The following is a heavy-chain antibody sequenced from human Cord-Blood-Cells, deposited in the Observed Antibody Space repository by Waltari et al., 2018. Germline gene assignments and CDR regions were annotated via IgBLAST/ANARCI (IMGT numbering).Heavy chain of an antibody. CDR2: INHSGST. CDR3: ARVLTMSPEDY. J-gene: IGHJ4*02. Sequence: QVQLQQWGAGLLKPSETLSLTCAVYGGSFSGYYWSWIRQPPGKGREWIGEINHSGSTNDNPSLKSRDTISVDTSKNQFSLKLSSVTAADTAVYYCARVLTMSPEDYWGQGTLVTVSS. D-gene: IGHD3-9*01. CDR1: GGSFSGYY. V-gene: IGHV4-34*01.